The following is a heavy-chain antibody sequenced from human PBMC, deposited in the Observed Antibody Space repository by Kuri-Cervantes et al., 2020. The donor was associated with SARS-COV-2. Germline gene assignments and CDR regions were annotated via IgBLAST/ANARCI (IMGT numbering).Heavy chain of an antibody. J-gene: IGHJ4*02. V-gene: IGHV3-53*01. CDR3: AREGLAVAGTVDY. Sequence: GESLKISCAASGFTVSSNYMSWVRQAPGKGLEWVSVIYSGGSTYYADSVKGRFTISRDNSKNTLYLQMNSLRADDTAVYYCAREGLAVAGTVDYWGQGTLVTVSS. CDR1: GFTVSSNY. D-gene: IGHD6-19*01. CDR2: IYSGGST.